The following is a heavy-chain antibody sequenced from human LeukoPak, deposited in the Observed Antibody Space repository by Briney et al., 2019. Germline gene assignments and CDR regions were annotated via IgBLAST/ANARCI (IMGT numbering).Heavy chain of an antibody. CDR1: GGSISSYY. V-gene: IGHV4-59*01. J-gene: IGHJ4*02. CDR3: ASGGHGIRY. Sequence: SETLSLTCTVSGGSISSYYWSWIRQPPGKGLEWIGYIYYSGSTNYNPSLKSRVTISVDTSKNQFSLKLSSVTAADTGVYYCASGGHGIRYWGQGTLVTVSS. D-gene: IGHD1-14*01. CDR2: IYYSGST.